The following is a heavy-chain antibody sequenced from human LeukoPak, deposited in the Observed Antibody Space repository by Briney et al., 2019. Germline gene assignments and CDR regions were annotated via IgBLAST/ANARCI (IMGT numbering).Heavy chain of an antibody. J-gene: IGHJ6*02. Sequence: GESLKISCKGSGYSFTSYWIGWVRQMPGKGLEWMGIIHPGDSDTRYSPSFQGQVTISADKSISTAYLQWSSLKASDTAMYYCARIGGGYNYYYYGMDVWGQGTTVTVSS. D-gene: IGHD5-24*01. V-gene: IGHV5-51*01. CDR1: GYSFTSYW. CDR2: IHPGDSDT. CDR3: ARIGGGYNYYYYGMDV.